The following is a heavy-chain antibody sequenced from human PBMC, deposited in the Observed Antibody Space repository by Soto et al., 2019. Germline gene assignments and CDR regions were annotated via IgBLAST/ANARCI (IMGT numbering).Heavy chain of an antibody. D-gene: IGHD2-2*01. Sequence: SVTVSCKASGGTSSSYAIIWVRQAPGQGLEWMGGIIPIFGTANYAQKSQGRVTITADESTSTAYMELSSLRSEDTAVYYCAREPNGYCSSTSCEGGYWFDPWGQGTLVTVSS. CDR3: AREPNGYCSSTSCEGGYWFDP. CDR2: IIPIFGTA. CDR1: GGTSSSYA. V-gene: IGHV1-69*13. J-gene: IGHJ5*02.